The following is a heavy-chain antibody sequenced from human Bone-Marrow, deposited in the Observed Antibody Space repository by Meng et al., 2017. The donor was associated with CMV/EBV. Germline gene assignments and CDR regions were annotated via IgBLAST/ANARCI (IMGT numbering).Heavy chain of an antibody. CDR2: IIPILGIA. J-gene: IGHJ6*02. D-gene: IGHD3-10*01. V-gene: IGHV1-69*02. CDR3: ARGITMVRGNYYYGMDV. Sequence: SVKVSCKASGGTFSSYTISWVRQAPGQGLEWMGRIIPILGIANYARKFQGRVTITADKSTSTAYMELSSLRSEDTAVYYCARGITMVRGNYYYGMDVWGQGTTVTVSS. CDR1: GGTFSSYT.